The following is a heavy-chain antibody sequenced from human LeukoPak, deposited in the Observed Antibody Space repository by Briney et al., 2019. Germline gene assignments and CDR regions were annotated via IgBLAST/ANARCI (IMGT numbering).Heavy chain of an antibody. Sequence: GGSLRLSCAVSGLTVSSNYMSWVRQAPGKGLEWVSVIRSDGTTYYADSVKGRFIISRDTSHNIVYLQMNGLRAEDTAVYHCTRDPGCGVPFDEMDVWGQGTTVTVSS. CDR2: IRSDGTT. V-gene: IGHV3-53*01. CDR3: TRDPGCGVPFDEMDV. D-gene: IGHD2-15*01. J-gene: IGHJ6*02. CDR1: GLTVSSNY.